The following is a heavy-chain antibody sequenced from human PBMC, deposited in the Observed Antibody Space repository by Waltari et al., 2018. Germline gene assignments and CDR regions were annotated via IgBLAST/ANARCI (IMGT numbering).Heavy chain of an antibody. Sequence: QLQLQESGPGLVKPSETLSLTCTVSGCSMSSSYYYWGWIRQPPGKGLEWIGNIYYSGRTYYNPSLKSRVTISVDTSKNQFSLKLTSVTAADTAVYYCARQAANWFDPWGQGSLVTVSS. CDR1: GCSMSSSYYY. J-gene: IGHJ5*02. CDR3: ARQAANWFDP. V-gene: IGHV4-39*01. CDR2: IYYSGRT. D-gene: IGHD6-25*01.